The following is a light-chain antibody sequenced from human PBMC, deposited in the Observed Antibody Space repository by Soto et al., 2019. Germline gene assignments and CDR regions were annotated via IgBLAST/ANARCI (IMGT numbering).Light chain of an antibody. J-gene: IGLJ2*01. CDR3: SSYRSSNTLL. CDR1: SSDVGDYDY. CDR2: EVS. V-gene: IGLV2-14*01. Sequence: QSALTQPASVSGSPGQSITISCTGTSSDVGDYDYVSWYQQYAGKAPKMMIHEVSNRPSGVSNRFSGSKSGNTASLTISGLQAEDEADYYCSSYRSSNTLLFGGGTQLTVL.